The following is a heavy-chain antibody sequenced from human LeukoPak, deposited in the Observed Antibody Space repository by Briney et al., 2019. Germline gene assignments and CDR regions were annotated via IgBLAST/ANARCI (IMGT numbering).Heavy chain of an antibody. CDR3: AREATMVRGVLVGFDP. CDR2: INPSGGST. V-gene: IGHV1-46*01. D-gene: IGHD3-10*01. J-gene: IGHJ5*02. Sequence: GASVKVSCKASVYTFTSYYMHWVRQAPGQGLEWMGIINPSGGSTSYAQKFQGRVTMTRDMSTSTVYMELSSLRSEDTAVYYCAREATMVRGVLVGFDPWGQGTLVTVSS. CDR1: VYTFTSYY.